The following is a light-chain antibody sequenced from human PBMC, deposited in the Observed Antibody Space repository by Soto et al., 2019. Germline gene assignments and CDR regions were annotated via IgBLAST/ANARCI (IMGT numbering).Light chain of an antibody. J-gene: IGKJ3*01. CDR2: GGS. V-gene: IGKV3-20*01. CDR3: QQYGRSPPFI. CDR1: QSISSNF. Sequence: EIVLTQSPGTLSLSPGDRATLSCRASQSISSNFLAWYQHKPGQSPTLLIYGGSTRVTGIPDRFSGSGSGTDFTLTISRLEPEDFAVYYCQQYGRSPPFIFGPGTKVDIK.